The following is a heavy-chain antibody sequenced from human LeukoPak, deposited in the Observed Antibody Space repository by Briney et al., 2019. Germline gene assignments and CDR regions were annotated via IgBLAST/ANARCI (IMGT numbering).Heavy chain of an antibody. D-gene: IGHD6-13*01. Sequence: GSXRLXCAASGFTFSSYAMHWVRQAPGKGLEWVAVISYDGSNKYYADSVKGRFTISRDNSKNTLYLQMNSLRAEDTAVYYCARPYSSSWYFWFDPWGQGTLVTVSS. V-gene: IGHV3-30-3*01. CDR2: ISYDGSNK. CDR1: GFTFSSYA. J-gene: IGHJ5*02. CDR3: ARPYSSSWYFWFDP.